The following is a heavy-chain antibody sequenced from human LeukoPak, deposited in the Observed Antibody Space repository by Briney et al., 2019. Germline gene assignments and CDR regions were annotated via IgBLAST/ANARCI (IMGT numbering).Heavy chain of an antibody. D-gene: IGHD5-18*01. V-gene: IGHV3-21*01. J-gene: IGHJ3*01. CDR1: GFTFSSYD. CDR3: TGGGMTAIRSDAFDL. CDR2: LTTNSRYI. Sequence: PGGSLRLSCAAFGFTFSSYDMNWVRQAPGKGLEWVSSLTTNSRYIYYAGSVKGRFTISRDNAKNSLYLEMNSRRAEDAAVYYWTGGGMTAIRSDAFDLWGQGTMVTVSS.